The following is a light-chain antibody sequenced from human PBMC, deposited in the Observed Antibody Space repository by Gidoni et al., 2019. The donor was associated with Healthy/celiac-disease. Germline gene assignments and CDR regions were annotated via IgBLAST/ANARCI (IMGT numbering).Light chain of an antibody. J-gene: IGKJ3*01. Sequence: DIQMTQSPSSLSASVGDRVTITCRASQSISSYLNWYQQKPGKAPKLLIYAASSLQSGVPSRFSGSGSGTDFTLTISSLQPDDFATYYCQQSYSTEVTFGPGTKVEIK. CDR1: QSISSY. V-gene: IGKV1-39*01. CDR3: QQSYSTEVT. CDR2: AAS.